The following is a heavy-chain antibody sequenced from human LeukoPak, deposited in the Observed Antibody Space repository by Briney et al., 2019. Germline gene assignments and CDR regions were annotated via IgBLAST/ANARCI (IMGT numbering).Heavy chain of an antibody. CDR2: ISGSGGST. J-gene: IGHJ4*02. CDR3: AKTVRRMTTVTPVDY. D-gene: IGHD4-11*01. V-gene: IGHV3-23*01. Sequence: PGGSLRLSSAASGFTFSSYAMSWVRQAPGKGLEWVSAISGSGGSTYYADSVKGRFTISRDNSKNTLYLQMNSLRAEDTAVYYYAKTVRRMTTVTPVDYWGQGTLVTVSS. CDR1: GFTFSSYA.